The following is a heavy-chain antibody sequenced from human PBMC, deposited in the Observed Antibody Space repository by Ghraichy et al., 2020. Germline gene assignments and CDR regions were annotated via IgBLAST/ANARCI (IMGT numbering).Heavy chain of an antibody. V-gene: IGHV1-46*01. CDR3: AREVLADITIFGMDV. J-gene: IGHJ6*02. CDR1: GYTFTSYY. CDR2: INPSGGST. Sequence: ASVKVSCKASGYTFTSYYMHWVRQAPGQGLEWMGIINPSGGSTSYAQKFQGRVTMTRDTSTSTVYMELSSLRSEDTAVYYCAREVLADITIFGMDVWGQGTTVTVSS. D-gene: IGHD3-3*01.